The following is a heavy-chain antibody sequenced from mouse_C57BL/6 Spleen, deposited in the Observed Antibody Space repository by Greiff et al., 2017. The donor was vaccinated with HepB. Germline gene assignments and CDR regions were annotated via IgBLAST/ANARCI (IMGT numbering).Heavy chain of an antibody. J-gene: IGHJ3*01. CDR3: AKNGDYGSEEGFAY. V-gene: IGHV2-5*01. CDR1: GFSLTSYG. Sequence: VQLQQSGPGLVQPSQSLSITCTVSGFSLTSYGVHWVRQSPGKGLEWLGVIWRGGSTDYNAAFMSRLSITKDNSKSQVFFKMNSLQADDTAIYYCAKNGDYGSEEGFAYWGQGTLVTVSA. CDR2: IWRGGST. D-gene: IGHD1-1*01.